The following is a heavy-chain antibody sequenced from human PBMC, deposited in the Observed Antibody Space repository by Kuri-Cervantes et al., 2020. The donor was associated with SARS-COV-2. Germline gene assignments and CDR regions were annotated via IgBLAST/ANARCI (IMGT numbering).Heavy chain of an antibody. J-gene: IGHJ4*02. Sequence: SQTLSLTCAVYGGSFSGYYWSWIRQPPGKGLEWIGEINHSGSTNYNPSLKSRVTISVDTSKNQFPLKLSSVTAADTAVYYCARGGVVPVSFDYWGQGTLVTVSS. CDR2: INHSGST. D-gene: IGHD2-21*01. CDR3: ARGGVVPVSFDY. CDR1: GGSFSGYY. V-gene: IGHV4-34*01.